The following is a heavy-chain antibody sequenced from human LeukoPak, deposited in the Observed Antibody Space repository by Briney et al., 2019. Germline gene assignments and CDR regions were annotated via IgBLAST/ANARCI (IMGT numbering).Heavy chain of an antibody. V-gene: IGHV1-2*02. CDR3: ARDNYDFWSGYLGYYYYMDV. J-gene: IGHJ6*03. CDR1: GYTFTGYY. Sequence: ASVKVSCKASGYTFTGYYMHWVRQAPGQGLEWMGWINPNSGGTNYAQKFQGRVTMTRDTSISTAYMELSRLRSDDTAVYYCARDNYDFWSGYLGYYYYMDVWGKGTTVTVSS. D-gene: IGHD3-3*01. CDR2: INPNSGGT.